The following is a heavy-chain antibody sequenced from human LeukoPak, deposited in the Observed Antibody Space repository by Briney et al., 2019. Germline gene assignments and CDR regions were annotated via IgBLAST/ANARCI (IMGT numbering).Heavy chain of an antibody. CDR3: ARRHYYDSSGYYYYGMDV. V-gene: IGHV4-31*03. CDR1: GGSISSGGYY. J-gene: IGHJ6*02. D-gene: IGHD3-22*01. Sequence: SETLSLTCTVSGGSISSGGYYWSWIRQHPGKGLEWIGYIHYSGSTYYNPSLKSRVTISVDTSKNQFSLKLSSVTAADTAVYYCARRHYYDSSGYYYYGMDVWGQGTTVTVSS. CDR2: IHYSGST.